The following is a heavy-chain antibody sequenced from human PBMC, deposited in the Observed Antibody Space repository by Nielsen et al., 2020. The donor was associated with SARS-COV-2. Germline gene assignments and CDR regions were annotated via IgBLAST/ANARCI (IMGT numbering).Heavy chain of an antibody. J-gene: IGHJ4*02. CDR2: ISWNSGSI. Sequence: SLKISCAASGFTFDDYAMHWVRQAPGKGLEWVSGISWNSGSIGYADSVKGRFTISRDNAKNSLYLQMNSLRAEDTAVYYCARTHGVDTAMDSDFDYWGQGTLVTVSS. CDR1: GFTFDDYA. CDR3: ARTHGVDTAMDSDFDY. V-gene: IGHV3-9*01. D-gene: IGHD5-18*01.